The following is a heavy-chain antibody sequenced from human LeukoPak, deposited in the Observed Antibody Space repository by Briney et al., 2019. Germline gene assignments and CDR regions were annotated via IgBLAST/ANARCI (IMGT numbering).Heavy chain of an antibody. V-gene: IGHV3-48*02. D-gene: IGHD3-10*01. CDR2: ISDSATTI. CDR3: ARARPLRGVTVDY. CDR1: GFTFSSYA. Sequence: SGGSLRLSCAAPGFTFSSYAMSWVRQAPGKGLEWVSFISDSATTIYYVDSVKGRFTISRDNAKNPLYMQMNSLRDEDTAVYYCARARPLRGVTVDYWGQGTLVTVSS. J-gene: IGHJ4*02.